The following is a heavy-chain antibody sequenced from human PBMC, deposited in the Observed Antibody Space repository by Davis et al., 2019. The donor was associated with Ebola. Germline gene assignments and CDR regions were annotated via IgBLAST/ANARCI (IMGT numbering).Heavy chain of an antibody. V-gene: IGHV1-18*01. J-gene: IGHJ4*02. Sequence: AASVKVSCKASGYTFTSYGISWVRQAPGQGLEWMGWISAFSGNTNYAQKLQGRVTITTNTSTSTAYMELRSLRSTDTAVYYCARRDDGDYGAFWGQGTLVTVSS. D-gene: IGHD4-17*01. CDR1: GYTFTSYG. CDR3: ARRDDGDYGAF. CDR2: ISAFSGNT.